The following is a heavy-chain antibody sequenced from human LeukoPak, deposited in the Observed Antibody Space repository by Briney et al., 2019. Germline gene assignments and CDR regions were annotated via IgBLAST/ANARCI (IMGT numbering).Heavy chain of an antibody. Sequence: PGGSLRLSCAASGFTFSSYAMSWVRQAPGKGLEWVANINQDGSDKYYVDSVKGRLTISRDNAKKSLYLQMNSLRVEDTAVYYCASDPFTISAYDAFNIWGQGTVVTVSS. CDR1: GFTFSSYA. D-gene: IGHD3-3*02. J-gene: IGHJ3*02. CDR3: ASDPFTISAYDAFNI. V-gene: IGHV3-7*01. CDR2: INQDGSDK.